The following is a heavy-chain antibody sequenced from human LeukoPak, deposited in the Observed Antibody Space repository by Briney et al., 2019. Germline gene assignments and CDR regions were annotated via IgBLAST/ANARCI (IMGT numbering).Heavy chain of an antibody. CDR3: AKTRPSYSSGWTDFDY. CDR2: ISGSGGST. J-gene: IGHJ4*02. Sequence: GGSLRLSCAASGFTFSSYAMRWVRQAPGKGLEWVSAISGSGGSTYYADSVKGRFTISRDNSKNTLYLQMNSLRAEDTAVYYCAKTRPSYSSGWTDFDYWGQGTLVTVSS. D-gene: IGHD6-19*01. V-gene: IGHV3-23*01. CDR1: GFTFSSYA.